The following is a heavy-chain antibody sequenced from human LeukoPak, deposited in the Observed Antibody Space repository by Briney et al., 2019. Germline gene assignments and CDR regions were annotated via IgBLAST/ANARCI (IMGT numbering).Heavy chain of an antibody. J-gene: IGHJ4*02. Sequence: SGGSLRLSCAASGFTFSSYAMSWVRQAPGKGLEWVSGTSGSGGSTYYAGSVKGRFTISRDNSKNTLYLQMNSLRVEDTAVYYCAKNGGSQCYSHLDSWGQETLVTVSS. CDR3: AKNGGSQCYSHLDS. CDR2: TSGSGGST. CDR1: GFTFSSYA. V-gene: IGHV3-23*01. D-gene: IGHD2-15*01.